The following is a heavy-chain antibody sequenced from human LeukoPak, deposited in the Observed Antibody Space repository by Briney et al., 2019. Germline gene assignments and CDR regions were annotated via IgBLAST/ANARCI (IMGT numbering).Heavy chain of an antibody. D-gene: IGHD3-22*01. CDR2: IRYDGSNK. CDR3: AKLLVTYYYDSSGYADAFDI. J-gene: IGHJ3*02. Sequence: GGSLRLSCAASGFTFSSYGMHWVRQAPGKGLEWVAFIRYDGSNKYYADSVKGRFTISRDNSKNTLYLQMNSLRAEGTAVYYCAKLLVTYYYDSSGYADAFDIWGQGTMVTVSS. CDR1: GFTFSSYG. V-gene: IGHV3-30*02.